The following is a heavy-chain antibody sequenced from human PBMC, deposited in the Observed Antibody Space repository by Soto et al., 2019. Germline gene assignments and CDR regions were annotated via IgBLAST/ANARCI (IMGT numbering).Heavy chain of an antibody. Sequence: ASVKVSCKASGYTFTSYAMHWVRQAPGQRLEWMGGINAIYGNAKYAQKFQGRGTITADESTSTAYMELSSLRSEDTAVYYCAKKRHYYDSSGYRYVYGMDVWGQGTTVTVSS. CDR3: AKKRHYYDSSGYRYVYGMDV. CDR1: GYTFTSYA. J-gene: IGHJ6*02. V-gene: IGHV1-3*01. D-gene: IGHD3-22*01. CDR2: INAIYGNA.